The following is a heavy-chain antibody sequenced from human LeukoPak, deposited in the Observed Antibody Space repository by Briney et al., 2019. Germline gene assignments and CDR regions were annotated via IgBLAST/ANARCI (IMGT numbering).Heavy chain of an antibody. CDR2: IVGSGGNM. D-gene: IGHD2-2*01. V-gene: IGHV3-23*01. CDR3: AKGHTWDSTSCSD. Sequence: GGSLRLSCAASGFSFSSYAMSWVRQAPGKGLEWVSAIVGSGGNMYYADSVKGRFTISRDNFKSTLYLQTNSLRAEDTSFYYCAKGHTWDSTSCSDWGQGTLVTVSS. J-gene: IGHJ4*02. CDR1: GFSFSSYA.